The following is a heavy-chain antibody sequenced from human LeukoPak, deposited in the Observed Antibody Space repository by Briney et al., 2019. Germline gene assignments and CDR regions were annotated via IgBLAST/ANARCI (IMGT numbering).Heavy chain of an antibody. CDR2: IYYSGST. J-gene: IGHJ4*02. CDR1: GGSFSGYY. V-gene: IGHV4-34*01. D-gene: IGHD5-18*01. CDR3: ATGGYSYGTVNFDY. Sequence: PSETLSLTCAVYGGSFSGYYWSWIRQPPGKGLEWIGYIYYSGSTNYNPSLKSRVTISVDTSKNQFSLKLSSVTAADTAVYYCATGGYSYGTVNFDYWGQGTLVTVSS.